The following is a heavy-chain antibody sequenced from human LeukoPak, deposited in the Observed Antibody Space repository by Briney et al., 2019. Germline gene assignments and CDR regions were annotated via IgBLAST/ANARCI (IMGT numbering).Heavy chain of an antibody. Sequence: GGSLRLPCAASGFTFSSYRMSWVRQAPGKGLEWVAFIWNDGINKYYADSVKGRFTISRDNSKNTLYLQMNSLRAEDTAVYYCASWGFGSGSYLTLYGLDVWGQGTTVTVSS. V-gene: IGHV3-33*08. D-gene: IGHD3-10*01. CDR3: ASWGFGSGSYLTLYGLDV. J-gene: IGHJ6*02. CDR2: IWNDGINK. CDR1: GFTFSSYR.